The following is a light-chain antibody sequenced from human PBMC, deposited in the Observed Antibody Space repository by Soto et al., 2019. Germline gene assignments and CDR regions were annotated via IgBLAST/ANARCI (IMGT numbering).Light chain of an antibody. Sequence: RTRSASTSSAEGGDGVACRCRWSQGISNYLAWYQQKPGKVPKLLIYAASTLPSGVQQTFCGSGLGIPSNPPIRSLQSEAFATYSRNKHYTFQITVGQGTRLEIK. CDR2: AAS. CDR3: NKHYTFQIT. J-gene: IGKJ5*01. CDR1: QGISNY. V-gene: IGKV1D-8*01.